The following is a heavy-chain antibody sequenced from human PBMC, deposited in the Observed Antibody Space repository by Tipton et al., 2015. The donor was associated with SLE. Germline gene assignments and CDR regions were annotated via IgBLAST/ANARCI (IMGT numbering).Heavy chain of an antibody. J-gene: IGHJ5*02. D-gene: IGHD5-12*01. V-gene: IGHV3-53*01. CDR3: GRGGIYGGDFDH. CDR1: GFTVSSNY. Sequence: QLVQSGGGLIQPGGSLRLSCAASGFTVSSNYMSWVRQTPDKGLEWVSIIYSGGSTYYADSVKGRFTVSRDNLKNTGYLQMTNLRAGDTAVYYCGRGGIYGGDFDHWGQVTLVTVSS. CDR2: IYSGGST.